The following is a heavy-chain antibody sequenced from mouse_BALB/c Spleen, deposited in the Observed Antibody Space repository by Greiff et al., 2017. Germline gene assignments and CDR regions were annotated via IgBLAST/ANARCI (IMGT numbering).Heavy chain of an antibody. Sequence: VHVKQSGAELVKPGASVKLSCTASGFNIKDTYMHWVKQRPEQGLEWIGRIDPANGNTKYDPKFQGKATITADTSSNTAYLQLSSLTSEDTAVYYCARVGLLRQYYFDYWGQGTTLTVSS. CDR1: GFNIKDTY. V-gene: IGHV14-3*02. D-gene: IGHD1-1*01. CDR2: IDPANGNT. J-gene: IGHJ2*01. CDR3: ARVGLLRQYYFDY.